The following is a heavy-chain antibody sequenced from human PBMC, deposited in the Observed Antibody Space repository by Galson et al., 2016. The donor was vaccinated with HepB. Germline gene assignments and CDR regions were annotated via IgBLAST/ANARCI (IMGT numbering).Heavy chain of an antibody. CDR2: IYYSGST. CDR1: GGSVSSYY. V-gene: IGHV4-59*02. J-gene: IGHJ5*02. CDR3: ARGPAWFDP. Sequence: ETLSLTCTVSGGSVSSYYWAWIRQPPGKGLEWIGYIYYSGSTNYNPSLKSRVTISVDVFKNQFFLKLSSVTAADTAVYYCARGPAWFDPWGQGTLVTVSS.